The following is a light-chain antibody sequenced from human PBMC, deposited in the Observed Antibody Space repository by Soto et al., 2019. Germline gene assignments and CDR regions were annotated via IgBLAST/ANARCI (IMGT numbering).Light chain of an antibody. J-gene: IGKJ1*01. CDR1: QSISSN. V-gene: IGKV1-39*01. CDR2: VAS. Sequence: DIQMTQSPSSLSASVGDRVTVTCRASQSISSNLSWYQQKPGKAPKLLIYVASSLQSWVPPRFSGSGSGTDFTLTISSLQPEDFATYYCLQTYSTWTFGQGTKVEIK. CDR3: LQTYSTWT.